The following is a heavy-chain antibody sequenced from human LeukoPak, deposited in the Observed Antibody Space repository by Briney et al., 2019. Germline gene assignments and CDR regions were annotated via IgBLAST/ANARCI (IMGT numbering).Heavy chain of an antibody. J-gene: IGHJ6*03. CDR1: GFTFSSYS. CDR2: ISSSSTI. CDR3: ARDRNSGPHYYYYYMDV. V-gene: IGHV3-48*01. Sequence: GGSLRLSCAASGFTFSSYSMNWVRQAPGKGLEWVSYISSSSTIYYADSVKGRFTISRDNAKNSLYLQMNSLRAEDTAVYYCARDRNSGPHYYYYYMDVWGKGTTVTVSS. D-gene: IGHD4-23*01.